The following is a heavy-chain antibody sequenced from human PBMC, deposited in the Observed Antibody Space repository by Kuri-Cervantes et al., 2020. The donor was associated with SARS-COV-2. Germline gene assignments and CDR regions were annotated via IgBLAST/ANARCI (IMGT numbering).Heavy chain of an antibody. Sequence: GSLRLSCTVSGGSISSHYWSWIRQPAGKGLEWIGHIYTSGSTSYNPSLKSRVTISVDTSKNQFSLKLSSVTAADTAVYYCARVTRGTMIVNYWGQGTLVTVSS. CDR2: IYTSGST. V-gene: IGHV4-4*07. J-gene: IGHJ4*02. D-gene: IGHD3-22*01. CDR3: ARVTRGTMIVNY. CDR1: GGSISSHY.